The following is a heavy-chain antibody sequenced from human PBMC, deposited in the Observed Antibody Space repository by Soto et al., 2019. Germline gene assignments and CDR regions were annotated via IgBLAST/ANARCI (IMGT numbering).Heavy chain of an antibody. Sequence: PGESLKISCKDSGYKFTSDWIDWVRLTPGRGLEWMGIIYPGDSDTRYSPSFQGQVTISADKSISTAYLQWSSLKASDTAMYYCARAYSSSWYNYYYGMDVWGQGTTVTVSS. CDR1: GYKFTSDW. CDR2: IYPGDSDT. D-gene: IGHD6-13*01. V-gene: IGHV5-51*01. CDR3: ARAYSSSWYNYYYGMDV. J-gene: IGHJ6*02.